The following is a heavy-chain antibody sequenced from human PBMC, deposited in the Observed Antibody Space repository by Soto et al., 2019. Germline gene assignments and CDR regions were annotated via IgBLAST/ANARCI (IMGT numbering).Heavy chain of an antibody. CDR1: GGTFSSYA. J-gene: IGHJ6*02. Sequence: QVQLVQSGAEVKKPGSSVKVSCKASGGTFSSYAISWVRQAPGQGLEWMGGIIPISGTANYAQKFQGRVTITADESTSTAYMELSSLRSEDTAVDYCARSQGSSTSLEIYYYYYYGIDVWGQGTTVTVSS. V-gene: IGHV1-69*01. CDR2: IIPISGTA. D-gene: IGHD2-2*01. CDR3: ARSQGSSTSLEIYYYYYYGIDV.